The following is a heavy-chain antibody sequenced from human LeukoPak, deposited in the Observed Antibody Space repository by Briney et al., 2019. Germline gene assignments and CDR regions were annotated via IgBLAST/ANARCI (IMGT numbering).Heavy chain of an antibody. CDR3: AREGGFYRPLDY. J-gene: IGHJ4*02. D-gene: IGHD3-3*01. CDR2: VHLDGRT. V-gene: IGHV4-4*02. Sequence: ETEPLICGVSGGSITTTNWWTWLRQPPGKGLEWIGEVHLDGRTNYNPSLESRLTISVDLSENHISLRLTSVTAADTAVYYCAREGGFYRPLDYSGQGTLVTASS. CDR1: GGSITTTNW.